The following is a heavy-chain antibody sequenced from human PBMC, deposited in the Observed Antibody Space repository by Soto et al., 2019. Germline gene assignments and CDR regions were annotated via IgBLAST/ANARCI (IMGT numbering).Heavy chain of an antibody. J-gene: IGHJ5*02. Sequence: SETLSLTCTVSGGSISASSYYWGWIRQPPGKGLEWIGSMDYSGSTYYNPSLKSRVTISVDTSKNQFSLKLSSLTAADTAVYYCARHHSRRSNWFYPWGQGTPVTVSS. V-gene: IGHV4-39*01. CDR2: MDYSGST. CDR1: GGSISASSYY. CDR3: ARHHSRRSNWFYP.